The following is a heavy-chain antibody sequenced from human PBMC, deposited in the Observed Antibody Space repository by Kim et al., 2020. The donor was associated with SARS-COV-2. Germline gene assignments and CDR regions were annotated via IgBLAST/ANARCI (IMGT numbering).Heavy chain of an antibody. Sequence: SETLSLTCAVYGGSFSGYYWSWIRQPPGKGLEWIGEINHSGSTNYNPSLKSRVTISVDTSKNQFSLKLSSVTAADTAVYYCARTYSSSWYKGYGMDVWAKGPRSPSP. CDR2: INHSGST. CDR3: ARTYSSSWYKGYGMDV. CDR1: GGSFSGYY. J-gene: IGHJ6*02. V-gene: IGHV4-34*01. D-gene: IGHD6-13*01.